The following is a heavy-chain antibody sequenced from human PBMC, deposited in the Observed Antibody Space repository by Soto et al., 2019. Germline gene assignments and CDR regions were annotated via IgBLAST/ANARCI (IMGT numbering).Heavy chain of an antibody. J-gene: IGHJ4*02. V-gene: IGHV4-39*01. CDR2: IYYSGST. CDR3: ARHYPGGSDY. D-gene: IGHD3-10*01. CDR1: GGSISSSSYY. Sequence: PSETLSLTCTVSGGSISSSSYYWGWIRQPPGKGLEWIGSIYYSGSTYYNPSLKSRVTISVDTSKNQFSLKLSSVTAADTAVYYCARHYPGGSDYWGQGTLVTVSS.